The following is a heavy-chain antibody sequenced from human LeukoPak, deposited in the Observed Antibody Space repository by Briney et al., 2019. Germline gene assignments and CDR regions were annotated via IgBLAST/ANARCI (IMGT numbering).Heavy chain of an antibody. CDR1: GGTFSSYA. CDR2: IIPILGIA. D-gene: IGHD3-22*01. J-gene: IGHJ4*02. Sequence: GASVKGSCKASGGTFSSYAISWVRQAPGQGLEWMGRIIPILGIANYAQKFQSRVTITADKSTSTAYMELSSLRSEDTAVYYCARDYYDSSGYRGAFDYWGQGTLVTVSS. CDR3: ARDYYDSSGYRGAFDY. V-gene: IGHV1-69*04.